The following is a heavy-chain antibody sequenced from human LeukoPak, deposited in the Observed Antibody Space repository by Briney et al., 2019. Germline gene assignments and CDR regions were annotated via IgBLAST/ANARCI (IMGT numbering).Heavy chain of an antibody. J-gene: IGHJ4*02. CDR1: GFIFKKYW. CDR3: ARETPRRGETRDGYR. Sequence: GESLRLSCAASGFIFKKYWMNWVRQVPGKGLECLANIKEDGSEAYYADSVKGRFTISRDNPKNLLFLQINSLRVEDTAVYYCARETPRRGETRDGYRWGQGTVVTVSS. D-gene: IGHD5-24*01. CDR2: IKEDGSEA. V-gene: IGHV3-7*01.